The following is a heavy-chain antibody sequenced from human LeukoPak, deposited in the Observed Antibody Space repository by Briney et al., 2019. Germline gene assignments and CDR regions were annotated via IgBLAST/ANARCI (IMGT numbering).Heavy chain of an antibody. Sequence: SQTLSLTCSVSGDSISSGDYYWSWSRQPPGKGLEWIGSIYYSGSTYYNPSLKSRVTISVDTSKNQFSLKLSSVTAADTAVYYCARGDVEMATITFDYWGQGALVTVSS. CDR3: ARGDVEMATITFDY. CDR2: IYYSGST. V-gene: IGHV4-39*07. D-gene: IGHD5-24*01. J-gene: IGHJ4*02. CDR1: GDSISSGDYY.